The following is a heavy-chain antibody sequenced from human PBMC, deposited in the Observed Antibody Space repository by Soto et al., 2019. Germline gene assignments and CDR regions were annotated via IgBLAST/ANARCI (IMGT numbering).Heavy chain of an antibody. CDR1: GYTFTSYG. CDR2: ISAYNGNT. D-gene: IGHD3-22*01. V-gene: IGHV1-18*01. J-gene: IGHJ6*02. Sequence: GASVKVSCKASGYTFTSYGISWVRQAPGQGLEWMGWISAYNGNTNYAQKLQGRVTMTTDTSTSTAYMELRSLRSDDTAVYYCARDYYDSRAYRKGAYYYGMDVWGQGTTVTVSS. CDR3: ARDYYDSRAYRKGAYYYGMDV.